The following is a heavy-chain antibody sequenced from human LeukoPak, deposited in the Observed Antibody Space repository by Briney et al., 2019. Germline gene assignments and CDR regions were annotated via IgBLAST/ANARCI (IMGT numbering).Heavy chain of an antibody. CDR2: IWYDGSNK. CDR3: AREGVTRVGYYFDY. D-gene: IGHD4-11*01. J-gene: IGHJ4*02. Sequence: PGGPLRLSCATSGFTFSSYGMHWVRQAPGKGLEWVAVIWYDGSNKYYADSVKGRFTISRDNSKNTLYLQMNSLRAEDTAVYYCAREGVTRVGYYFDYWGQGTLVTVSS. CDR1: GFTFSSYG. V-gene: IGHV3-33*08.